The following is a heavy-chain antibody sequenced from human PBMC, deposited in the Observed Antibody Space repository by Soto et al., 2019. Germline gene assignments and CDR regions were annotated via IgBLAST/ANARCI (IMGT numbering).Heavy chain of an antibody. V-gene: IGHV3-74*01. CDR3: ARGEIATIWPFGC. Sequence: PGGSLRLSCAASGFTFSSYWMHWVRQAPGKGLVWVSRINSDGSRISYADSVKGRLTISRDNAKNTLYLQMNSLRAEDTAVYYCARGEIATIWPFGCWGQGTLVTVSS. D-gene: IGHD2-21*01. J-gene: IGHJ4*02. CDR1: GFTFSSYW. CDR2: INSDGSRI.